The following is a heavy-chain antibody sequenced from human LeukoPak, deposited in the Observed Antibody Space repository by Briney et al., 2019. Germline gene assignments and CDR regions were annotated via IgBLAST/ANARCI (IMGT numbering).Heavy chain of an antibody. Sequence: SQTLSLTCAVSGGPISSGCYSWTWIRQPPGKGLEWIGYIFQSGSPSYNPSLRSRVTISVDTSRNHFSLELISVTAADTAMYYCARDRAGLGLLDFWGQGTMVTVSS. V-gene: IGHV4-30-2*01. CDR1: GGPISSGCYS. J-gene: IGHJ3*01. CDR2: IFQSGSP. D-gene: IGHD1-26*01. CDR3: ARDRAGLGLLDF.